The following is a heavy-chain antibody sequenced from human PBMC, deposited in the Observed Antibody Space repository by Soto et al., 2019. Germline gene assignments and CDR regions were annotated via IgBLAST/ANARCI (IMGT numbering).Heavy chain of an antibody. Sequence: GSLRLSCAASGFTFSSYGMHWVRQAPGKGLEWVAVISYDGSNKYYADSVKGRFTISRDNSKNTLYLQMNSLRAEDTAVYYCAKDGRITMVRGVIIPWFDPWGQGTLVSVSS. CDR3: AKDGRITMVRGVIIPWFDP. CDR2: ISYDGSNK. CDR1: GFTFSSYG. J-gene: IGHJ5*02. V-gene: IGHV3-30*18. D-gene: IGHD3-10*01.